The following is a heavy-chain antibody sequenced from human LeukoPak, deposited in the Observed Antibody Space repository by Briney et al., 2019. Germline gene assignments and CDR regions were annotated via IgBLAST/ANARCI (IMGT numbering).Heavy chain of an antibody. CDR2: IWYDGSNQ. CDR1: XFTFSSYG. J-gene: IGHJ6*02. CDR3: ARAPLQYCSSTSCYDDYYGMDV. V-gene: IGHV3-33*01. Sequence: PGXSXXLSCXASXFTFSSYGMHWVRQAPGKGLEWVAVIWYDGSNQYYADSVKGRFTISRDNSKNTLYLQMNSLRAEDTAVYYCARAPLQYCSSTSCYDDYYGMDVWGQGTTVTVSS. D-gene: IGHD2-2*01.